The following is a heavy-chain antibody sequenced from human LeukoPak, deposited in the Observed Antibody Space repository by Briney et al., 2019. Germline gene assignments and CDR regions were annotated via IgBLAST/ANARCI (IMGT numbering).Heavy chain of an antibody. CDR1: GFTFSRAW. V-gene: IGHV3-7*01. CDR2: IKEDGSED. D-gene: IGHD5-24*01. J-gene: IGHJ4*02. Sequence: PGGSLRLSCAASGFTFSRAWMSWVRQAPGKGLEWVANIKEDGSEDYYADSVKGRFAISKDNAKNSLYLQMNYLRAEDTAMYYCARDADGYEDWGQGTLVIVSS. CDR3: ARDADGYED.